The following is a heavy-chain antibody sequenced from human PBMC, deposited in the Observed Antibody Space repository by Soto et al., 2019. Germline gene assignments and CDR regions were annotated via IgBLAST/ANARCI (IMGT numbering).Heavy chain of an antibody. Sequence: GSGLTLVNPTQTLTLTCTFSGFSLSTSGVGVGWIRQPPGKALEWLALIYWDDDKRYSPSLKSRLTITKDTSKNQVVLTMTNMELVSLAANCGAHNQRMVRVPADSPHRGQSTLLTSFS. J-gene: IGHJ1*01. CDR3: AHNQRMVRVPADSPH. D-gene: IGHD3-10*01. CDR2: IYWDDDK. CDR1: GFSLSTSGVG. V-gene: IGHV2-5*02.